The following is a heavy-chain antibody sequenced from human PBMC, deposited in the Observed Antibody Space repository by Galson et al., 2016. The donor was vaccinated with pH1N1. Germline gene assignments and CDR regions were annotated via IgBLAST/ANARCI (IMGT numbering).Heavy chain of an antibody. D-gene: IGHD3-22*01. V-gene: IGHV1-69*06. Sequence: SVKVSCKASGGTFGSYGINWVRQAPGQGLEWMGGIIPILNTAKYAQNFQGRVTITADKSTTAAYMELSSLRSEDTAVYFCAREDYYDTDLSDWYFDLWGRGTLLTGSS. CDR2: IIPILNTA. CDR1: GGTFGSYG. CDR3: AREDYYDTDLSDWYFDL. J-gene: IGHJ2*01.